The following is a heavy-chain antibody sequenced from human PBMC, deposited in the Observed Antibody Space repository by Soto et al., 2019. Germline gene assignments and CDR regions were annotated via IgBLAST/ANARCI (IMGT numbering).Heavy chain of an antibody. D-gene: IGHD2-2*01. Sequence: EVQLVESGGGLVQPGGSLKLSCAASGFSFSGSGIHWVRQASGKGLEWIGRIRSKPNNYATAYVASVKGRFTISRDDSRNTAYVQMTSQKTEDTAVYYCTRLDEVRIEPASDSWGQGTLVTVSS. CDR1: GFSFSGSG. J-gene: IGHJ4*02. CDR2: IRSKPNNYAT. V-gene: IGHV3-73*02. CDR3: TRLDEVRIEPASDS.